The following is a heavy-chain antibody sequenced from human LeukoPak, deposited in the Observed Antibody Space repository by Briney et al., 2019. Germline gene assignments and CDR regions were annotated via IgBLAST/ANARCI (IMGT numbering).Heavy chain of an antibody. V-gene: IGHV3-30-3*01. CDR2: ISYDGSNK. Sequence: GGSLRLSCAASEFTFSSYAFHWVRQAPGKGLEWVAFISYDGSNKFYADSVKGRFTISRDNSQNTVFLHMNRLRVEDTAVYFCAKGQENYYETTGNWDSWGQGTLVTVSS. J-gene: IGHJ4*02. CDR1: EFTFSSYA. D-gene: IGHD3-22*01. CDR3: AKGQENYYETTGNWDS.